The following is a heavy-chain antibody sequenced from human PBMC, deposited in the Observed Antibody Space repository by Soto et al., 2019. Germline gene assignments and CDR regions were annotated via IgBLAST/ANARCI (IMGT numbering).Heavy chain of an antibody. CDR1: GGSISSSSYY. CDR2: IYYSGST. Sequence: PSESLSLTCTVSGGSISSSSYYWGWIRQPPGKGLEWIGSIYYSGSTYYNPSLKSRVTISVDTSKNQFSLKLSSVTAADTAVYHCARHWRQDDFWSGYYYYMDVWGKGTTVTVSS. J-gene: IGHJ6*03. V-gene: IGHV4-39*01. CDR3: ARHWRQDDFWSGYYYYMDV. D-gene: IGHD3-3*01.